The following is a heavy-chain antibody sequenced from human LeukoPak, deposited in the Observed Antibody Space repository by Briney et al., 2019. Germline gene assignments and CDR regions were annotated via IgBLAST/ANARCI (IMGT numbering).Heavy chain of an antibody. Sequence: GGSLRLSCATSGFTLSSYSMNWVRQAAGKGLEWVSYISSGSTTKYYADSLKGRFTISRDNAKNSLYLQMNSLRAEDTAVYYCARDVEQWLVRVYYFDYWGQGTLVTVSS. CDR2: ISSGSTTK. CDR3: ARDVEQWLVRVYYFDY. CDR1: GFTLSSYS. J-gene: IGHJ4*02. V-gene: IGHV3-48*01. D-gene: IGHD6-19*01.